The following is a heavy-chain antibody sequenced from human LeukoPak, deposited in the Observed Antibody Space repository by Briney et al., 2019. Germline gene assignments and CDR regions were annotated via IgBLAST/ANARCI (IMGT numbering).Heavy chain of an antibody. D-gene: IGHD3-22*01. J-gene: IGHJ3*02. CDR3: ATDLRGYCDSSYDAFDI. V-gene: IGHV1-24*01. CDR2: FDPEDGET. Sequence: ASVKVSCKVSGYTLTELSMHWVRQAPGKGLEWMGGFDPEDGETIYAQKFQGRVTMTEDTSTDTAYMELSSLRSEDTAVYYCATDLRGYCDSSYDAFDIWGQGTMVTVSS. CDR1: GYTLTELS.